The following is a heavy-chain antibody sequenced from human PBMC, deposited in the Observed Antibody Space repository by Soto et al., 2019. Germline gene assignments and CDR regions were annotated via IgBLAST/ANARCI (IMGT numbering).Heavy chain of an antibody. J-gene: IGHJ2*01. CDR1: GFQFSSYS. D-gene: IGHD2-2*03. CDR2: ISSSSSTV. V-gene: IGHV3-48*01. CDR3: ARVDSYWYFDL. Sequence: EVQVEESGGGLVQPGGSLRLACAASGFQFSSYSMNWVRQAPGKGLEWVSYISSSSSTVYYADSVKGRFTMSRENAKKSLYLQMNSLRAEDTAVYYCARVDSYWYFDLWGRGTLVTVSS.